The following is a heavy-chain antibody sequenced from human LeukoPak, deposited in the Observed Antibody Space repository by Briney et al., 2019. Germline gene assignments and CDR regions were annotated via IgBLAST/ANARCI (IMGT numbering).Heavy chain of an antibody. CDR3: TSSLPGEYAFDI. V-gene: IGHV6-1*01. CDR1: GDSVSSNSGA. Sequence: QTLSLTCAISGDSVSSNSGAWNWIRQSPSRGLEWLGRTYYRSRWYNDYAVSVKSRIIINPDTSKNHFSLQLSSVTPEDTAVYYCTSSLPGEYAFDIWGQGTMVTVSS. D-gene: IGHD2-21*01. CDR2: TYYRSRWYN. J-gene: IGHJ3*02.